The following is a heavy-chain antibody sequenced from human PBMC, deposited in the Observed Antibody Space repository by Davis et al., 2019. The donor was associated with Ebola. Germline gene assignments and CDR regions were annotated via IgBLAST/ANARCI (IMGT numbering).Heavy chain of an antibody. CDR1: GGSFSDYF. D-gene: IGHD2-8*02. CDR3: ARDSRDCTGGVCSSRFDY. Sequence: SETLSLTCAVYGGSFSDYFWSWIRQSPGKGLEWIGKISHGGVSDLAPSLRSRVTISVDTSKNQFSLKLSSVTAADTAVYYCARDSRDCTGGVCSSRFDYWGQGTLVTVSS. J-gene: IGHJ4*02. CDR2: ISHGGVS. V-gene: IGHV4-34*01.